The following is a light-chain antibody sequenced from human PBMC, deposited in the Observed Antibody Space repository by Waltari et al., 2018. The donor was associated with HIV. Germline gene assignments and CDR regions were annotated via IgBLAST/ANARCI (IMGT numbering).Light chain of an antibody. Sequence: SSELTQAPAVSVAVGQTVRITCQGDSLRSHYARWYQQKPGQAPVLVIYGKNTRPSGIPDRFSGSSSGNTASLTITGAQAEDEADYYCNSRDSSGNHHVFGTGTKVTVL. CDR1: SLRSHY. CDR3: NSRDSSGNHHV. V-gene: IGLV3-19*01. CDR2: GKN. J-gene: IGLJ1*01.